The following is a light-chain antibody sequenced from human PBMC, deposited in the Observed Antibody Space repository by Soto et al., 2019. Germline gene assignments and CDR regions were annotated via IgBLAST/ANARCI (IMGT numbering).Light chain of an antibody. Sequence: EIVLTQSPATLSLSPGERATLSCRASQSVSSYLAWYQQKPGQAPRLLIFDASDRATGIPARFSGSGSGTDFTLTISSLEPEDFAVYYCQQRGNWTFGQGTKVEVK. CDR3: QQRGNWT. CDR2: DAS. V-gene: IGKV3-11*01. J-gene: IGKJ1*01. CDR1: QSVSSY.